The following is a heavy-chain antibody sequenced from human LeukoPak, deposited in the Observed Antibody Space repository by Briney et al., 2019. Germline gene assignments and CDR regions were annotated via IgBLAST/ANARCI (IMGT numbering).Heavy chain of an antibody. J-gene: IGHJ6*02. V-gene: IGHV3-7*03. CDR1: GFTFSSYW. D-gene: IGHD2-15*01. CDR3: ARGGGFDV. Sequence: GGSLRLSCAASGFTFSSYWMNWARQAPGKGLERVASINHNGNVNYYVDSVKGRFTISRDNAKNSLYLQMSNLRAEDAAVYFCARGGGFDVWGQGATVTVSS. CDR2: INHNGNVN.